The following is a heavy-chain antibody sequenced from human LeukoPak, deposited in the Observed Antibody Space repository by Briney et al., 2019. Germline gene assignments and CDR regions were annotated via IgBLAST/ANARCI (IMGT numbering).Heavy chain of an antibody. D-gene: IGHD4-23*01. V-gene: IGHV4-59*01. J-gene: IGHJ4*02. CDR1: GGSISSYN. Sequence: PSETLSLTCTVSGGSISSYNWSWIRQPPGKGLEWIGYIYYSGSTNYNPSLKSRVTISVDTSKNQFSLKLSSVTAADTAVYYCARGRLLYGGNSPFDYWGQGTLVTVSS. CDR2: IYYSGST. CDR3: ARGRLLYGGNSPFDY.